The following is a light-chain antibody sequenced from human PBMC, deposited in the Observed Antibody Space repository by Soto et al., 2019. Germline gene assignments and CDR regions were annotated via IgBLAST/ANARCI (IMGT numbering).Light chain of an antibody. V-gene: IGKV3-15*01. CDR3: LQYDTWPPGT. CDR1: EDVSSK. Sequence: IFMTQSPATLSVSPGGRATLSCRASEDVSSKLAWYQQNPGLPPRLVIYDASTRATGIPGRFSGSGSGKDFTLTISGLQSEDFAIYYCLQYDTWPPGTFGQGTKVEI. J-gene: IGKJ1*01. CDR2: DAS.